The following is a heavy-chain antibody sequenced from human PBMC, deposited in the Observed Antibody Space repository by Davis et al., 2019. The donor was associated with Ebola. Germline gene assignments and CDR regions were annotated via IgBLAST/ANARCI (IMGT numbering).Heavy chain of an antibody. CDR2: ISGSGGST. J-gene: IGHJ6*03. CDR1: GFTFSSYA. D-gene: IGHD2-2*01. CDR3: AREPMIIVVPAYMDV. V-gene: IGHV3-23*01. Sequence: PGGSLRLSCAASGFTFSSYAMSWVRQAPGKGLEWVSAISGSGGSTYYADSVKGRFTISRDDSKNTLYLQMNSLRAEDTAVYYCAREPMIIVVPAYMDVWGTGTTVTVSS.